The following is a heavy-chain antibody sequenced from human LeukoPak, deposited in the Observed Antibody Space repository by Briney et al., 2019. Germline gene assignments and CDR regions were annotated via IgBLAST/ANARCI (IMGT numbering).Heavy chain of an antibody. CDR2: IYYSGST. J-gene: IGHJ4*02. Sequence: PSETLSLTCTVSGGSISSSSYYWGWIRQPPGKGLEWIGSIYYSGSTYYNPSLKSRVTISVDTSKNQFSLKLSSVTAADTAVYYCARRERWLQYFDYWGQGTLVTVSS. CDR3: ARRERWLQYFDY. D-gene: IGHD5-24*01. V-gene: IGHV4-39*01. CDR1: GGSISSSSYY.